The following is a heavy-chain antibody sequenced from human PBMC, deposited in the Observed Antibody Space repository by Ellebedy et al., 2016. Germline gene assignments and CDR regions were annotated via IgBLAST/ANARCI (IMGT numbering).Heavy chain of an antibody. CDR1: GFTFSSYA. CDR3: AKGYSSGWYGADYFDY. V-gene: IGHV3-33*06. D-gene: IGHD6-19*01. J-gene: IGHJ4*02. Sequence: GESLKISXAASGFTFSSYAMSWVRQAPGKGLEWVAVIWYDGSNKYYADSVKGRFTISRDNSKNTLYLQMNSLRAEDTAVYYCAKGYSSGWYGADYFDYWGQGTLVTVSS. CDR2: IWYDGSNK.